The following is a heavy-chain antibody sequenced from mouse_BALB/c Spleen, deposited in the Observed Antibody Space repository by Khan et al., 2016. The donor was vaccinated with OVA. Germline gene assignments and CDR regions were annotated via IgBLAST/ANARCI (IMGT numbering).Heavy chain of an antibody. V-gene: IGHV9-3-1*01. D-gene: IGHD2-10*01. J-gene: IGHJ4*01. CDR3: ARPPYFSYVMVY. Sequence: QIQLVQSGPELRKPGETVKISCKASGYTSTNYGMNWVKQAPGKGLKRMGLINTYTGEPTYADDFKGRFAFSLETSASTAYLQINNLKNEDTATYFCARPPYFSYVMVYWGQGTSVTISS. CDR1: GYTSTNYG. CDR2: INTYTGEP.